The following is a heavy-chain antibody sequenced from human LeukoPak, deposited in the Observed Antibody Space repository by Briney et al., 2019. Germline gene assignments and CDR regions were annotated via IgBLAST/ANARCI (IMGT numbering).Heavy chain of an antibody. CDR3: AARPLRARHYYYYGMDV. CDR2: ISYDGSNK. CDR1: GFTFSSYG. Sequence: GGSLRLSCAASGFTFSSYGMHWVRQAPGKGLEWVAVISYDGSNKYYADSVKGRFTISRDNSKNTLYLQMNSLRAEDTAVYYRAARPLRARHYYYYGMDVWGQGTTVTVSS. J-gene: IGHJ6*02. V-gene: IGHV3-30*03.